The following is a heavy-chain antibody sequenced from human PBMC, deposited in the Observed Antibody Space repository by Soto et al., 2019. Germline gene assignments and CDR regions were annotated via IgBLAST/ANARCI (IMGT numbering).Heavy chain of an antibody. Sequence: SGPTLVNPTQTLTLTCTFSGFSLSTSGLAVGWFRQSPGKALEWLALVYWDDDKRYSAPLKTRLTITKDTSKNQVVLTMTNMDPVPQDLFHCALKAYVDHRDGFSPGARGTWVPVS. CDR1: GFSLSTSGLA. CDR2: VYWDDDK. D-gene: IGHD4-17*01. J-gene: IGHJ5*02. CDR3: ALKAYVDHRDGFSP. V-gene: IGHV2-5*02.